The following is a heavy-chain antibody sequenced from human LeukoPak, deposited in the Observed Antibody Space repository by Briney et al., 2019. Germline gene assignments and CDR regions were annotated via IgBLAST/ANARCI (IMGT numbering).Heavy chain of an antibody. J-gene: IGHJ4*02. CDR3: ARDSRGSGWYRIDY. D-gene: IGHD6-19*01. CDR1: GLTVSNNY. CDR2: IYSGGST. Sequence: PGGSLRLSCAVPGLTVSNNYMSWVRQAPGKGLEWVSVIYSGGSTYYADSVKGRFTISRDNSKNTLYLQMNSLRAEDTAVYYCARDSRGSGWYRIDYWGQGTLVTVSS. V-gene: IGHV3-66*01.